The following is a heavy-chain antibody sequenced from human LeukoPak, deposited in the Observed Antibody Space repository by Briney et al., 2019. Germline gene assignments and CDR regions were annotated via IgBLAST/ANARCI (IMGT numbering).Heavy chain of an antibody. J-gene: IGHJ6*03. CDR2: IYPSGNT. CDR1: GGAMIRYY. CDR3: ARLKFYDSTGYSPGYYMDV. Sequence: AEPLSLICSVSGGAMIRYYWRWIRQPAGKGPEWFGRIYPSGNTDYNPSLKTRVPMSTDLSKKQFSLRLRSVTAADTAVYYCARLKFYDSTGYSPGYYMDVWGKGTAVTVSS. V-gene: IGHV4-4*07. D-gene: IGHD3-22*01.